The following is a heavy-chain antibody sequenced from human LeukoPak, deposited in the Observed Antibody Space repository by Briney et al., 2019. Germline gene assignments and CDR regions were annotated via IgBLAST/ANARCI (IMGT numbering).Heavy chain of an antibody. J-gene: IGHJ5*02. CDR3: VRPHYDYVWGSYRAYNWFDP. CDR2: INHSGST. V-gene: IGHV4-34*01. D-gene: IGHD3-16*02. CDR1: GGSFSGYY. Sequence: SETLSLTCAVYGGSFSGYYCSWIRQPPGKGLEWIGEINHSGSTNYNPSLKSRVTISVDTSKNQFSLKLSSVTAADTAVYYCVRPHYDYVWGSYRAYNWFDPWGQGTLVTVSS.